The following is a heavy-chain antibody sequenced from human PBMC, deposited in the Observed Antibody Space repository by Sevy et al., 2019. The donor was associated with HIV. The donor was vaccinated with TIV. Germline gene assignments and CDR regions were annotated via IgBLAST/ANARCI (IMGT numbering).Heavy chain of an antibody. J-gene: IGHJ6*02. CDR2: IKKDGSEK. CDR1: GFSFSNYW. V-gene: IGHV3-7*01. Sequence: GGSLRLSCAASGFSFSNYWMSWVRQAPGKGLEWVASIKKDGSEKYFVDSVKGRLTISRDNAENSVYLQMNSLTDEDTAVYYCARDHYGLDVWGQGTTVTVSS. CDR3: ARDHYGLDV.